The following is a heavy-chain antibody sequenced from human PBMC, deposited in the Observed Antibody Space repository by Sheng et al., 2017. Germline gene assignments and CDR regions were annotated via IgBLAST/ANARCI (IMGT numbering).Heavy chain of an antibody. D-gene: IGHD5-12*01. Sequence: EVQLVESGGGLVQPGGSLKLSCAASGFTFSGSAMHWVRQASGKGLEWVGRIRSKANSYATAYAASVKGRFTISRDDSKNTAYLQMNSLKTEDTAVYYCFLTFPVANKRDFDYWGQGTLVTVSS. J-gene: IGHJ4*02. CDR3: FLTFPVANKRDFDY. V-gene: IGHV3-73*02. CDR2: IRSKANSYAT. CDR1: GFTFSGSA.